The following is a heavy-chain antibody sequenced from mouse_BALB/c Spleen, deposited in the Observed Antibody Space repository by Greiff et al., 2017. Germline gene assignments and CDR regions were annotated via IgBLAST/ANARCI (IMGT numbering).Heavy chain of an antibody. CDR3: ARGPYYYGSSGRAMDY. J-gene: IGHJ4*01. CDR1: GFTFSDYY. V-gene: IGHV5-4*02. Sequence: EVKLMESGGGLVQPGGSRKLSCAASGFTFSDYYMYWVRQTPEKRLEWVATISDGGSYTYYPDSVKGRFTISRDNAKNNLYLQMSSLKSEDTAMYYCARGPYYYGSSGRAMDYWGQGTSVSVSS. D-gene: IGHD1-1*01. CDR2: ISDGGSYT.